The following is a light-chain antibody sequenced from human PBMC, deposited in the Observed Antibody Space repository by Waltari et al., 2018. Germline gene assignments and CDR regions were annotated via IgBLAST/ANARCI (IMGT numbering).Light chain of an antibody. CDR1: SGHSNNI. Sequence: QLLLTQSPSASASLGASVKLTCTLSSGHSNNIIAWLQQQPGKGPRYLMRVNSDGSHSKGDEIPDRFSGSSSGAGRYLTISSVQSEDEADYYCETGGHGTWVFGGGTKLTVL. V-gene: IGLV4-69*01. CDR2: VNSDGSH. CDR3: ETGGHGTWV. J-gene: IGLJ3*02.